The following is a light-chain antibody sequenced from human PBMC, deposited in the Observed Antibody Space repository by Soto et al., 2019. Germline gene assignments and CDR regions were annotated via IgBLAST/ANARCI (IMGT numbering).Light chain of an antibody. CDR3: QQSYTIPIT. Sequence: DIQMTQSPSSLSASVGDRVTITCRASQSIATYLNWYQHKLGKAPKLLIYAASSLQTGVPSRFSGSGSGTDFTLTISSLQTEDFATYFCQQSYTIPITFGQGPRLEIK. V-gene: IGKV1-39*01. CDR1: QSIATY. CDR2: AAS. J-gene: IGKJ5*01.